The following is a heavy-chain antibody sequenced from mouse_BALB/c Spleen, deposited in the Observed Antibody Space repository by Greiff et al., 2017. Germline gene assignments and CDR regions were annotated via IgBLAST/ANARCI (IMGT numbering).Heavy chain of an antibody. CDR2: IWSGGST. Sequence: VKLQESGPGLVQPSQSLSITCTVSGFSLTSYGVHWVRQSPGKGLEWLGVIWSGGSTDYNAAFISRLSISKDNSKSQVFFKMNSLQANDTAIYYCARNWDWDWFAYWGQGTLVTVSA. J-gene: IGHJ3*01. CDR1: GFSLTSYG. CDR3: ARNWDWDWFAY. D-gene: IGHD4-1*01. V-gene: IGHV2-2*02.